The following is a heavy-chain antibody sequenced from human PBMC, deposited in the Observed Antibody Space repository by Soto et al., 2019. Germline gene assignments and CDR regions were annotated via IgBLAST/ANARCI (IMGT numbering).Heavy chain of an antibody. J-gene: IGHJ4*02. Sequence: GASVKVSCKASGGTFSSYAISWVRQAPGQGLEWMGGIIPIFGTANYAQKFQGRVTITADESTSTAHMELSSLRSEDTAVYYCARDLGTVRAQGFDYWGQGTLVTVSS. D-gene: IGHD1-1*01. CDR3: ARDLGTVRAQGFDY. CDR2: IIPIFGTA. CDR1: GGTFSSYA. V-gene: IGHV1-69*13.